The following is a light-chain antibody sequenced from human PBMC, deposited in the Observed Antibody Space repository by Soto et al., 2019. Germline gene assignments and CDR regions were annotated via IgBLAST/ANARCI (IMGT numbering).Light chain of an antibody. CDR3: QQYHAYSPYA. CDR1: QSISRW. Sequence: DIPMTQSPSTLSASVGDRVTITCRASQSISRWLAWYQQKPGKAPKLLIYDASNLETGVSSRFSGSGSGTEFTLTISSLQPDDIATYYCQQYHAYSPYAFGQGTKLEIK. J-gene: IGKJ2*01. V-gene: IGKV1-5*01. CDR2: DAS.